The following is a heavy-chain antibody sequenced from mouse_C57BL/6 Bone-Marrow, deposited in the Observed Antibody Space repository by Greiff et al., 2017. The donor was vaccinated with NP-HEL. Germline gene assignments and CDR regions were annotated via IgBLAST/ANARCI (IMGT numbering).Heavy chain of an antibody. V-gene: IGHV1-53*01. CDR3: AYGSSYYYAMDY. Sequence: QVQLQQSGTELVKPGASVKLSCKASGYTFTSYWMHWVKQRPGQGLEWIGNINPSNGGTNYNEKFKSKATLTVDKSSSTAYMQLSSLTSEDSAVYYCAYGSSYYYAMDYWGQGTSVTVSS. CDR2: INPSNGGT. J-gene: IGHJ4*01. D-gene: IGHD1-1*01. CDR1: GYTFTSYW.